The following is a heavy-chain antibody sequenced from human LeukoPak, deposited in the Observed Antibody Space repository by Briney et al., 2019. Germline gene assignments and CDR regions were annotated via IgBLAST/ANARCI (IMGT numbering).Heavy chain of an antibody. CDR1: GYTPTSYY. D-gene: IGHD6-19*01. CDR2: IIPIFGTA. Sequence: ASVKVSCKASGYTPTSYYMHWVRQAPGQGLEWMGGIIPIFGTANYAQKFQGRVTITADKSTSTAYMELSRLRSDDTAVYYCARHIGYSSGWTNDYWGQGTLVTVSS. J-gene: IGHJ4*02. CDR3: ARHIGYSSGWTNDY. V-gene: IGHV1-69*06.